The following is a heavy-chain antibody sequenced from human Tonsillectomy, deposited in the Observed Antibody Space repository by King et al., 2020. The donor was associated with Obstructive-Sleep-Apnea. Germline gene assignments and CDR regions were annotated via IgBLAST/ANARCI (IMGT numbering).Heavy chain of an antibody. V-gene: IGHV1-2*02. CDR1: GYTFTGYY. J-gene: IGHJ4*02. CDR3: ARDLPIGYYYDSSGYYRETFDY. Sequence: QLVQSGAEVKKPGASVKVSCKASGYTFTGYYMHWVRQAPGQGLEWMGWINPNSGGTNYAQKFQGRVTMTRDTSISTAYMELSRLRSDDTAVYYCARDLPIGYYYDSSGYYRETFDYWGQGTLVTVSS. CDR2: INPNSGGT. D-gene: IGHD3-22*01.